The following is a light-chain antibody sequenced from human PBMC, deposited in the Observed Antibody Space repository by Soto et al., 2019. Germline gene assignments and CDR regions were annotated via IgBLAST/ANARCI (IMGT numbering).Light chain of an antibody. CDR1: QSVYSNY. CDR2: HSS. Sequence: MVTQSPGTLSLSPGDGASLSCRTSQSVYSNYLAWYQHKPGRSPRLLIYHSSTRAAGTPDRFSCSGSGTDFALTISRLEPEDFAMYYCQQYGDPPYTFGRGTRVEI. V-gene: IGKV3-20*01. J-gene: IGKJ2*01. CDR3: QQYGDPPYT.